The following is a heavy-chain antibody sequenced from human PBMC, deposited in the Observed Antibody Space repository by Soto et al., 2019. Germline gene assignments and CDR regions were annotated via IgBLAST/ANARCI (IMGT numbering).Heavy chain of an antibody. CDR2: ISYDGSNK. Sequence: QVQLVESGGGVVQPGRSLRLSCAASGFTFSSYAMHWVRQAPGKGLEWVAVISYDGSNKYYADSVKGRFTISRDNSKNPLYLQMNSLRAEDTAVYYCARDRGGGDVVVVAATPAFYFDYWGQGTLVTVSS. J-gene: IGHJ4*02. CDR1: GFTFSSYA. V-gene: IGHV3-30-3*01. D-gene: IGHD2-15*01. CDR3: ARDRGGGDVVVVAATPAFYFDY.